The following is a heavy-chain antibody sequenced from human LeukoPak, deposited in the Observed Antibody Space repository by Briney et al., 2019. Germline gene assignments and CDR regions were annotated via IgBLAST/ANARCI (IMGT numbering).Heavy chain of an antibody. J-gene: IGHJ4*02. Sequence: GGSLRLSCAASGFTFSSNEMNWVCQAPGKGLEWVSYISSSGSTIYYADSVKGRFTISRDNAKNSLYLQMNSLRAEDTAVYYCARDVAPIDYWGQGALVTVSS. CDR3: ARDVAPIDY. V-gene: IGHV3-48*03. CDR1: GFTFSSNE. CDR2: ISSSGSTI.